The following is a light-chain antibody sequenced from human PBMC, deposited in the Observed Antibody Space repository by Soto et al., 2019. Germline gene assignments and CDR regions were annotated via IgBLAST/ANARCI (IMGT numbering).Light chain of an antibody. Sequence: QSMLTQPASVSGSPGQSITISCTGTSSDVGGYNFVSWYQQHPGKAPKLMLYNVYDRPSGISHRFSGSRSGNTASLTISGLQAEDEAHYYCNSYTSSSTLVFGGGPKLTVL. CDR3: NSYTSSSTLV. J-gene: IGLJ2*01. CDR1: SSDVGGYNF. V-gene: IGLV2-14*03. CDR2: NVY.